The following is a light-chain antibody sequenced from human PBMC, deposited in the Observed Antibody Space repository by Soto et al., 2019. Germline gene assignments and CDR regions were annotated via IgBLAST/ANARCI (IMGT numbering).Light chain of an antibody. V-gene: IGKV1-39*01. CDR2: AAS. Sequence: DIQMTQSPSSLSASVGDRVTITCRASQSISSYLNWYQQKPGKAPKLLIYAASSLQSGVPSRFSGSGSGTDSTLTISSPQPEDFATYYCQQSYSTPPTFGGGTKVEIK. J-gene: IGKJ4*01. CDR1: QSISSY. CDR3: QQSYSTPPT.